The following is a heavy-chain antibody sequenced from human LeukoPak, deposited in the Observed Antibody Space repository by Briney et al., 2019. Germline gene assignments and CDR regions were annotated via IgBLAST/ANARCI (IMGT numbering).Heavy chain of an antibody. CDR1: GYTITSYY. CDR3: ARGTGIAAAVTSLFQY. CDR2: INTSGGST. J-gene: IGHJ1*01. V-gene: IGHV1-46*01. Sequence: ASVKVSCKASGYTITSYYMHWVRQAPGQGLEWMGVINTSGGSTSYAQKFQGRVTMTRDTSTSTVYMELSSLRSEDTAVYYCARGTGIAAAVTSLFQYWGQGTLVTVSS. D-gene: IGHD6-13*01.